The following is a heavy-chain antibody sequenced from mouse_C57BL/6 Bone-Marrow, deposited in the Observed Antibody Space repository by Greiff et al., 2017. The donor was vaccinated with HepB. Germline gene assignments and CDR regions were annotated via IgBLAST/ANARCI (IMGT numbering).Heavy chain of an antibody. Sequence: EVKVVESGGGLVKPGGSLKLSCAASGFTFSDYGMHWVRQAPEKGLEWVAYISSGSSTIYYADTVKGRFTISRDNAKNTLFLQMTSLRSEDTAMYYCARALLRFSPWYFDVWGTGTTVTVSS. V-gene: IGHV5-17*01. CDR2: ISSGSSTI. CDR1: GFTFSDYG. J-gene: IGHJ1*03. D-gene: IGHD1-1*01. CDR3: ARALLRFSPWYFDV.